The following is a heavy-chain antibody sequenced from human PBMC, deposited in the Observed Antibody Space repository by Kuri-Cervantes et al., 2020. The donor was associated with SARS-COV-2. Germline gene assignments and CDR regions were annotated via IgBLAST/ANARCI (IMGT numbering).Heavy chain of an antibody. CDR3: AKDYSNYPDYYYYGMDV. J-gene: IGHJ6*02. Sequence: GESLKISCVACGFIFSTYGMTWVRQAPGRGLEWVSTISRSGDRTYYADSVKGRFTISRDNSKNTLYLQMNSLRAEDTAVYYCAKDYSNYPDYYYYGMDVWGQGTTVTVSS. D-gene: IGHD4-11*01. V-gene: IGHV3-23*01. CDR1: GFIFSTYG. CDR2: ISRSGDRT.